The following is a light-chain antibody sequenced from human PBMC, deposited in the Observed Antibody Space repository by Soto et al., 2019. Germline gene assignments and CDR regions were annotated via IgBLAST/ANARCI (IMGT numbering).Light chain of an antibody. V-gene: IGLV1-44*01. CDR1: SSNIGDNT. CDR2: NDN. J-gene: IGLJ2*01. Sequence: QLVLTQPPSASGTPGQRVAISCSGSSSNIGDNTVNWYQQLPGTAPKLLIYNDNQRPSGVPDRFSGSKSGTSASLAISGLQSEAEADFYCAAWDDSLSGVVFGGGTKLTVL. CDR3: AAWDDSLSGVV.